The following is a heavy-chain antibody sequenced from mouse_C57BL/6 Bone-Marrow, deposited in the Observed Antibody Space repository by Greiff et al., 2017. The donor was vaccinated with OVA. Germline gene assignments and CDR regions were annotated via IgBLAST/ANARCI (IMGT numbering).Heavy chain of an antibody. D-gene: IGHD1-1*01. CDR3: ARQISTRNFDY. J-gene: IGHJ2*01. V-gene: IGHV5-6*01. CDR2: ISSGGSYT. Sequence: EVQRVESGGDLVKPGGSLKLSCAASGFTFSSYGMSWVRQTPDKRLEWVATISSGGSYTYYPDSVEGRFTISRDNAKNTLYLQMSSLKSEDTAMYYCARQISTRNFDYWGQGTTLTVSS. CDR1: GFTFSSYG.